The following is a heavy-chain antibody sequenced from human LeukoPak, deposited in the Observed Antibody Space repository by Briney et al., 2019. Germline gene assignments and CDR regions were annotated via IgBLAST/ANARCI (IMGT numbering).Heavy chain of an antibody. J-gene: IGHJ4*02. V-gene: IGHV3-9*01. D-gene: IGHD6-6*01. Sequence: GGSLRLSCAASGFTFDDYAMPWVRQAPGEGLEWVSGISWNSGSIGYADSVKGRFTISRDNAKNSLYLQMNSLRAEDTALYYCARTRIASRGVSYFDYWGQGTLVTVSS. CDR1: GFTFDDYA. CDR3: ARTRIASRGVSYFDY. CDR2: ISWNSGSI.